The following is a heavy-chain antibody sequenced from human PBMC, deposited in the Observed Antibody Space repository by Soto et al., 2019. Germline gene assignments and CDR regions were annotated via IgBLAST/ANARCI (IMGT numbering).Heavy chain of an antibody. CDR1: GFSFSSYD. V-gene: IGHV3-30*03. CDR2: MSFDGSYK. CDR3: ARGMIRGVVYYGVEV. J-gene: IGHJ6*02. D-gene: IGHD3-10*01. Sequence: GGSLRLSCTASGFSFSSYDMHWVRQAPGEGLEWVSAMSFDGSYKHYADSVKGRFTISRDNSENTLYLQMNGLRPEDTAVYFCARGMIRGVVYYGVEVWGQGTTVTAP.